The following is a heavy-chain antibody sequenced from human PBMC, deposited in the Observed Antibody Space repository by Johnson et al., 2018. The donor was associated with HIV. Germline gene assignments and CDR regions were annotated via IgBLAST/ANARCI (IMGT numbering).Heavy chain of an antibody. D-gene: IGHD4-17*01. CDR3: ARDWGTVTSGFGAFDI. CDR2: ISYDGSNK. CDR1: RFTFSSYA. V-gene: IGHV3-30*07. Sequence: QVQLVESGGGVVQPGRSLRLSCAASRFTFSSYAMHWVRQAPGKGLEWVAVISYDGSNKYYADSVKGRFTISRDNSKNTLYLQMNSLRAEDTAVYYCARDWGTVTSGFGAFDIWGQGTMVTVSS. J-gene: IGHJ3*02.